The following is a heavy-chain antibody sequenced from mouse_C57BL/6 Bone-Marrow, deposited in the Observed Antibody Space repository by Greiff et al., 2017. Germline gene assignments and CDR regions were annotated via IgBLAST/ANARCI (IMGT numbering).Heavy chain of an antibody. CDR3: ARDDYEGYWYFDV. CDR2: ISNLAYSI. CDR1: GFTFSDYG. Sequence: VMLVESGGGLVQPGGSLKLSCAASGFTFSDYGMAWVRQAPRKGPEWVAFISNLAYSIYYADTVTGRFTISRENAKNTLYLEMSSLRSEDTAMYYCARDDYEGYWYFDVWGTGTTVTVSS. D-gene: IGHD2-4*01. J-gene: IGHJ1*03. V-gene: IGHV5-15*04.